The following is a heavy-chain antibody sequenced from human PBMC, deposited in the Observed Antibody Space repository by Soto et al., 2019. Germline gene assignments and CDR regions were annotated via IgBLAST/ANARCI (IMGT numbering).Heavy chain of an antibody. CDR3: ARQYSSGWYRDAFDI. J-gene: IGHJ3*02. Sequence: GASVKVSCKASGYTFTSYYMHWVRQAPGQGLEWMGIINPSGGSTSYAQKFQGRVTMTRDTSTGTVYMELSSLRSEDTAVYYCARQYSSGWYRDAFDIWGQGTMVTVSS. CDR1: GYTFTSYY. V-gene: IGHV1-46*01. CDR2: INPSGGST. D-gene: IGHD6-19*01.